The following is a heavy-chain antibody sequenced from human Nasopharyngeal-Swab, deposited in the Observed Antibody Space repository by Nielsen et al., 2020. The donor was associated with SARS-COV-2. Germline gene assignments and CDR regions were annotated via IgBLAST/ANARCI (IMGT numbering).Heavy chain of an antibody. J-gene: IGHJ4*02. CDR2: ISYSGST. D-gene: IGHD2/OR15-2a*01. Sequence: SETLSLTCTVSGVSINSYDYYWSWIRQDPGKGLEWIGYISYSGSTYYNPSLKSRITMSLDTSKNQFSLKLSSVTAADTAVYYCAKDLRGPYFFWGQGTLVTVSS. CDR3: AKDLRGPYFF. V-gene: IGHV4-31*03. CDR1: GVSINSYDYY.